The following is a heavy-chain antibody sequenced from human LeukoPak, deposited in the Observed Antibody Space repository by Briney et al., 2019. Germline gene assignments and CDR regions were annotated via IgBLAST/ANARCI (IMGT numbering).Heavy chain of an antibody. D-gene: IGHD2-2*02. CDR3: AREDYQLLYP. CDR1: GFTFSTYT. CDR2: ISFDGSNT. Sequence: PGRSLRLSCAASGFTFSTYTMHWVRQAPGKGLEWVAFISFDGSNTYYADSVKGRFTISRDNAKNSLYLQMNSLRAEDTAVYYCAREDYQLLYPWGQGTLVTVSS. J-gene: IGHJ5*02. V-gene: IGHV3-30-3*01.